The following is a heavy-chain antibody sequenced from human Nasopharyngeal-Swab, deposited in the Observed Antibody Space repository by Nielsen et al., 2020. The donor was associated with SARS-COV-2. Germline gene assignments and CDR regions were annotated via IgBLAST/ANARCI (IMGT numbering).Heavy chain of an antibody. CDR1: GYTFTSDG. CDR2: ISRYNGFT. V-gene: IGHV1-18*01. D-gene: IGHD2-2*01. J-gene: IGHJ5*02. CDR3: ARDQGFTSSYWFDP. Sequence: ASVKVSCKASGYTFTSDGISWVRQAPGQGLEWMGWISRYNGFTNYAQKFQGRVTMTTDTSTSTAYMELRSLTSDDTAVYYCARDQGFTSSYWFDPWGQGTLVTVSS.